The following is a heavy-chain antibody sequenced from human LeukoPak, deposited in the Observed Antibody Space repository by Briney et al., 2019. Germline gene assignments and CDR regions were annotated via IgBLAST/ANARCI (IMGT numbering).Heavy chain of an antibody. D-gene: IGHD1-26*01. Sequence: GGSLRLSCAASGFTFRNFAMSWVRQAPGKGPEWVSSISGSGGSTYYADSVQGRFTISRDNSKNTVFLQMNSLRADDTAVYYCANEDYTGSCHQRRGGLDYWGQGTLVTVSS. CDR1: GFTFRNFA. J-gene: IGHJ4*02. V-gene: IGHV3-23*01. CDR3: ANEDYTGSCHQRRGGLDY. CDR2: ISGSGGST.